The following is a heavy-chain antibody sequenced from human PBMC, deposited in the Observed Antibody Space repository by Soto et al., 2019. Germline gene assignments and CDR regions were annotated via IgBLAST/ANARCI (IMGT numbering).Heavy chain of an antibody. Sequence: EVQLVESGGGLVQPGGSLRLSCAASGFTFSSYWMSWVRQAPGKGLEWVANIKQDGSEEYYVDSVKGRFTISRDTAKNSLYLQMNRLRAEDTAVYYCARDRNDRHWLLYWGQGTLVTVSS. CDR2: IKQDGSEE. V-gene: IGHV3-7*01. D-gene: IGHD5-12*01. J-gene: IGHJ4*02. CDR3: ARDRNDRHWLLY. CDR1: GFTFSSYW.